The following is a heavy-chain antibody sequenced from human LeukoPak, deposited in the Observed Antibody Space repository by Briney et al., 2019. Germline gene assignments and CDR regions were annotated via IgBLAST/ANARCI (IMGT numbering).Heavy chain of an antibody. D-gene: IGHD2-2*01. CDR2: ISGSGGST. CDR3: AKAPGYQLLFGDYYFDY. V-gene: IGHV3-23*01. J-gene: IGHJ4*02. CDR1: GFTFSSYA. Sequence: GGSLRLSCAASGFTFSSYAMSWVRQAPGKGLEWVSAISGSGGSTYYADSVKGRFSISRDNSKNTLYLQMNSLRAEDTAVYYCAKAPGYQLLFGDYYFDYWGQGTLVTVSS.